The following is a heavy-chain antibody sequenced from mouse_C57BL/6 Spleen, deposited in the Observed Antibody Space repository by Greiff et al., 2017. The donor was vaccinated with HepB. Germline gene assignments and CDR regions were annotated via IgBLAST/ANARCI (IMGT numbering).Heavy chain of an antibody. CDR2: INPNNGGT. Sequence: EVQLQQSGPELVKPGASVKISCKASGYTFTDYYMNWVKQSHGKSLEWIGDINPNNGGTSYNQKFKGKATLTVDKSSSTAYMELRSLTSEDSAVYYCARWWDGFAYWGQGTLVTVSA. D-gene: IGHD1-1*02. J-gene: IGHJ3*01. CDR3: ARWWDGFAY. V-gene: IGHV1-26*01. CDR1: GYTFTDYY.